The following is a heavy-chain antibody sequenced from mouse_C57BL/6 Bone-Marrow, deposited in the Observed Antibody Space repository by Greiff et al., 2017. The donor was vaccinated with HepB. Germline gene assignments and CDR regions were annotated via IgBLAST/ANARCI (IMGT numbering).Heavy chain of an antibody. D-gene: IGHD1-1*01. J-gene: IGHJ2*01. V-gene: IGHV1-82*01. CDR3: ARRSGYYSGSFFDS. CDR1: GYAFSSSW. Sequence: VQLQQSGPELVKPGASVKISCKASGYAFSSSWMNWVKQRPGKGLEWIGRIYPGDGDTNYNGKFKGKATLTADKSSSTAYMQLSSLTSEDSAVYFCARRSGYYSGSFFDSWGQGTPLTVSS. CDR2: IYPGDGDT.